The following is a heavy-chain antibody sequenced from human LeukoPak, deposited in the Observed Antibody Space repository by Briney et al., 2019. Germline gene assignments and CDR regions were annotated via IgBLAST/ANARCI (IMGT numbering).Heavy chain of an antibody. CDR2: ISGDGGRT. Sequence: GGSLRLSCGVSGFTYGDYDMQCVRQAPGKGLEWVSLISGDGGRTHYADSVKGRFTISRDNSKNSLYLQMNSLRTEDTAFYYCAKAYYDYVWGSYRYFCACDIWGQGTMVTVSS. D-gene: IGHD3-16*02. J-gene: IGHJ3*02. V-gene: IGHV3-43*02. CDR1: GFTYGDYD. CDR3: AKAYYDYVWGSYRYFCACDI.